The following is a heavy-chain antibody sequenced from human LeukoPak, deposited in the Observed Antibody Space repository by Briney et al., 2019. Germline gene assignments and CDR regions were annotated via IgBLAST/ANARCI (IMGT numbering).Heavy chain of an antibody. J-gene: IGHJ4*02. CDR1: GFTFSSYW. CDR2: IKQDGSEK. D-gene: IGHD4-17*01. CDR3: AKVDGAYASGY. Sequence: GGSLRLSCAASGFTFSSYWMSWVRQAPGKGLEWVANIKQDGSEKYYVDSVKGRFTISRDNAKNSLYLQMNSLRAEDTALYYCAKVDGAYASGYWGQGTLVTVSS. V-gene: IGHV3-7*01.